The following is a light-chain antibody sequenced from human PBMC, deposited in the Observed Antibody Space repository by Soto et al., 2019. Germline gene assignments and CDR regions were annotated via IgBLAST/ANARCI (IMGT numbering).Light chain of an antibody. CDR2: GAS. Sequence: EIVLTQSPGTLSSSPGERVTLSCRASQSVTSNYLAWYQQKPGQAPRLLIFGASIRDTGLPDRFSGGGSGTDFTLTFSRLEPEDFAVYYCQQYGYSPVMYTFGQGTKLEIK. CDR3: QQYGYSPVMYT. V-gene: IGKV3-20*01. CDR1: QSVTSNY. J-gene: IGKJ2*01.